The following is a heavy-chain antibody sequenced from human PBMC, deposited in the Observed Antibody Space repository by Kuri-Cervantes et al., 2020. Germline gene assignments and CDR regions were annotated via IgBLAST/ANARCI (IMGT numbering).Heavy chain of an antibody. Sequence: SETLSLTCAVSGYSISSGYYWGWIRQPPGKGLEWIGSIYHSGSTYYNPSLKSRVTISVDTSKNQFSLKLSSVTAADTAVYYCVRGGTYYLGYWGQGTLVTVSS. CDR2: IYHSGST. D-gene: IGHD2-15*01. V-gene: IGHV4-38-2*01. CDR3: VRGGTYYLGY. J-gene: IGHJ4*02. CDR1: GYSISSGYY.